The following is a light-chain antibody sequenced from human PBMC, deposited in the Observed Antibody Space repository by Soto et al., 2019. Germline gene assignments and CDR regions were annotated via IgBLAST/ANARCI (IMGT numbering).Light chain of an antibody. CDR2: EVS. CDR3: SSYTSTYNYV. Sequence: QSALPQPASVSGSPGHAITISCTGTSSDIGGYNYVSWYQQYPGKAPKLMIYEVSNRPSGVSYRFSGSKSGNTASLTISGLQAEDQADYYCSSYTSTYNYVFGTGTKVTVL. J-gene: IGLJ1*01. V-gene: IGLV2-14*01. CDR1: SSDIGGYNY.